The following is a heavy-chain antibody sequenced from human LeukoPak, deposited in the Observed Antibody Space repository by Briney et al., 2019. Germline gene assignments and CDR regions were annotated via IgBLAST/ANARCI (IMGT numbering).Heavy chain of an antibody. CDR2: IKSKTDGGTT. Sequence: PEGSLRLSCAASGFTFSNAWMGWVRQAPGKGLEWVGRIKSKTDGGTTDYAAPVKGRFTISRNNSKNTLYLQMNSLKSEDTAVYYCTTASMTQYYYDRSGFDYWGQGTLVTVSS. J-gene: IGHJ4*02. D-gene: IGHD3-22*01. V-gene: IGHV3-15*01. CDR1: GFTFSNAW. CDR3: TTASMTQYYYDRSGFDY.